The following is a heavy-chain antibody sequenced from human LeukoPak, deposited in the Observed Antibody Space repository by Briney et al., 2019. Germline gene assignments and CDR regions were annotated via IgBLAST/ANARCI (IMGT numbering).Heavy chain of an antibody. J-gene: IGHJ4*02. CDR1: GFTVSSNY. D-gene: IGHD3-10*01. CDR3: ARDGSGSYYTY. Sequence: GGSLRLSCAASGFTVSSNYMSWVRQAPGKGLEWVSVIYSGGSTYYADSVKGRFTISRDNAKNSLYLQMNSLRAEDTALYYCARDGSGSYYTYWGQGTLVTVSS. CDR2: IYSGGST. V-gene: IGHV3-53*01.